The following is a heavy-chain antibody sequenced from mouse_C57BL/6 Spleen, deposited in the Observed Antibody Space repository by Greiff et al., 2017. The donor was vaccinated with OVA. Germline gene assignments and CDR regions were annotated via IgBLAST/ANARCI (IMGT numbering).Heavy chain of an antibody. D-gene: IGHD1-1*01. CDR3: ARYYGSSYRYFDV. J-gene: IGHJ1*03. Sequence: VHVKQSGPELVKPGDSVKISCKASGYSFTGYFMNWVMQSHGKSLEWIGRINPYNGDTFYNQKFKGKATLTVDKSSSTAHMELRSLTSEDSAVYYCARYYGSSYRYFDVWGTGTTVTVSS. CDR1: GYSFTGYF. CDR2: INPYNGDT. V-gene: IGHV1-20*01.